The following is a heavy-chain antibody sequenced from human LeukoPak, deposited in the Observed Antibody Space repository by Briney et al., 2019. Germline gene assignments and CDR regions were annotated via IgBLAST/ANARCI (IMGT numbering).Heavy chain of an antibody. CDR1: GFTFSNFA. CDR2: IWYDGSKE. V-gene: IGHV3-33*01. D-gene: IGHD3-10*01. J-gene: IGHJ4*02. Sequence: GGSLRLSCTASGFTFSNFAMHWVRQSPGKGLEWVALIWYDGSKEDYADSVKGRFTISRDNSKSTLFLQMTVLRDEDTALYYCVRDAAPYYYGSGTFDSWGQGTQVTVSS. CDR3: VRDAAPYYYGSGTFDS.